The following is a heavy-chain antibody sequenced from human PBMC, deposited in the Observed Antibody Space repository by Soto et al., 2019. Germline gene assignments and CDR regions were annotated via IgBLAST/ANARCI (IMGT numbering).Heavy chain of an antibody. CDR3: ARGQDDYFDSDVWFDP. CDR2: ISGGGDST. CDR1: GFSLSSYG. D-gene: IGHD4-17*01. Sequence: EEQRLESGGGRVQPGGSLRLSCAASGFSLSSYGMSWVRQAPGKALAWVSGISGGGDSTYYADSVKGRFTISRDKSKNTLYLQMNSLRAEYTAVYYCARGQDDYFDSDVWFDPWGQGTLVSVAS. J-gene: IGHJ5*02. V-gene: IGHV3-23*01.